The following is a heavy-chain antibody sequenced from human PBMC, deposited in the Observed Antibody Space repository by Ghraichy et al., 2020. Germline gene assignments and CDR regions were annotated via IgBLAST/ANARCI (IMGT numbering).Heavy chain of an antibody. CDR2: IWYDGSNK. CDR3: ARGSISVATYSGSYPYFDH. Sequence: GGSLRLSCAVSGFTFSSYGMHWVRQAPGKGLEWVAVIWYDGSNKYYADSVKGRFTISRDNSVNTLYLQMNSLRAEDTAVYYCARGSISVATYSGSYPYFDHWGQGTLVTVSS. V-gene: IGHV3-33*01. CDR1: GFTFSSYG. J-gene: IGHJ4*02. D-gene: IGHD1-26*01.